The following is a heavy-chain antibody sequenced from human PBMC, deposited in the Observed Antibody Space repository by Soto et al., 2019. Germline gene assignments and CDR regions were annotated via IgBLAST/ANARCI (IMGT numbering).Heavy chain of an antibody. CDR3: AKGHDITYWEGY. J-gene: IGHJ4*02. CDR2: ISANGGST. CDR1: GFTFSSHV. V-gene: IGHV3-23*01. Sequence: EVQVLESGGGLVQPGGSLRLSCVGSGFTFSSHVMTWVRQAPGKGLEWVSSISANGGSTYYAESVMGRFTISRDNSRNTLLLQMLSLRAEDTAVYYCAKGHDITYWEGYWGQGTLVTVSS. D-gene: IGHD2-8*02.